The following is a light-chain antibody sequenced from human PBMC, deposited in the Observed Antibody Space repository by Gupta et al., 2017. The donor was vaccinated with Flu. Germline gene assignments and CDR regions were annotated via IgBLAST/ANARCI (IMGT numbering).Light chain of an antibody. V-gene: IGKV3D-20*01. J-gene: IGKJ2*01. CDR1: QTVSSNY. CDR3: QQYGNSYSVT. CDR2: DAA. Sequence: ETAFTQSTGTLSLSPGGRATLSCGASQTVSSNYLAWYQQKPGRAPRLLIYDAANRDTGIPDRFSGSGSGTDFTLTISRREPEDFALYYCQQYGNSYSVTFGQGTKLEI.